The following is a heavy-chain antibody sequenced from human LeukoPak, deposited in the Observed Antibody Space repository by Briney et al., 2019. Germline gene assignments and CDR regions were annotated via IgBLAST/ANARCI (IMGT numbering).Heavy chain of an antibody. CDR3: ARIIAAALWN. Sequence: EASVKVSCKASVYTFTGYYMHWVRQAPGQGLEWMGWINPNSGGTNYAQKFQGRATMTRDTSISTAYMELSRLRSHDTAVYYCARIIAAALWNWGQGTLVTVSS. D-gene: IGHD6-13*01. CDR2: INPNSGGT. CDR1: VYTFTGYY. V-gene: IGHV1-2*02. J-gene: IGHJ4*02.